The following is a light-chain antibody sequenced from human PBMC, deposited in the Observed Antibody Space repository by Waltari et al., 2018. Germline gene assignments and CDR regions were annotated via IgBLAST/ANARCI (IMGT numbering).Light chain of an antibody. CDR3: SSYTSSSTPL. CDR2: YVS. CDR1: SSDVGGYNY. J-gene: IGLJ3*02. V-gene: IGLV2-14*01. Sequence: QSALTQPASVSGSPGQSITLSCTGTSSDVGGYNYVSWYQQHPGKAPKLMIYYVSNRPSGVSNRFSGSKSGNTASLTISGLQAEDEADYYCSSYTSSSTPLFGGGTKLTVL.